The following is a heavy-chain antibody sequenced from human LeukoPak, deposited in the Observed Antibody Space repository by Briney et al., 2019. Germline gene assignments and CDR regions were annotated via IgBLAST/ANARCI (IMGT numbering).Heavy chain of an antibody. CDR3: ARDTAAAYSAYYYYGMDV. CDR1: GFTFTSYE. CDR2: ISSSGSTI. Sequence: GGSLRLSCAASGFTFTSYEMNWVRQAPGKGLEWVSSISSSGSTIYYADSVKGRFTISRDNAKNSLFLQMSSLRAEDMAVYYCARDTAAAYSAYYYYGMDVWGQGTTVTVSS. V-gene: IGHV3-48*03. J-gene: IGHJ6*02. D-gene: IGHD6-13*01.